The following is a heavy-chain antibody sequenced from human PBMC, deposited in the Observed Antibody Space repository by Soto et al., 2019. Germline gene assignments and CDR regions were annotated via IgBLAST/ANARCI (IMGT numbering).Heavy chain of an antibody. V-gene: IGHV3-48*01. CDR3: ARIGGRCSGTSCPAGDAVDI. Sequence: EVQLVESGGGLVQPGGSLRLSCAASGFTFSSYSMNWVRQAPGKGLEWVSYISSGSSTIYYADSVKGRFTISRDNAKNSLYLQVSSLRAEDTAVYYCARIGGRCSGTSCPAGDAVDIWGQGTMVTVSS. CDR2: ISSGSSTI. CDR1: GFTFSSYS. D-gene: IGHD2-2*01. J-gene: IGHJ3*02.